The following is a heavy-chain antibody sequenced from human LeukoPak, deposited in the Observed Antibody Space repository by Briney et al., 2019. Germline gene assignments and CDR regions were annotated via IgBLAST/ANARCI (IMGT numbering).Heavy chain of an antibody. D-gene: IGHD4-23*01. CDR2: ISSSSSYI. Sequence: GGSLRLSCAASGFTFSSYSMNWVRQAPGKGLDWVSSISSSSSYIYYADSVKGRFTISRDNAKNSLYLQMNSLRAEDTAVYYCARGQGRWYYYGMDVWGQGTTVTVSS. V-gene: IGHV3-21*01. J-gene: IGHJ6*02. CDR3: ARGQGRWYYYGMDV. CDR1: GFTFSSYS.